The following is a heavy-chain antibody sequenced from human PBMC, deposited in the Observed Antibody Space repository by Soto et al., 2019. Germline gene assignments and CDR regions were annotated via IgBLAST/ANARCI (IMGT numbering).Heavy chain of an antibody. CDR1: GYTFTTYY. J-gene: IGHJ5*02. Sequence: QVQLAQSGAEVKKPGASVKVSCKASGYTFTTYYMHWVRQAPGQGLEWMGLINPSSGTTNYAQRFQGRVTMTRDTSTSTVYMELSSLRSEDTAVYYCARDVGAETATGGREGWFDPWGQGTLVTVSS. V-gene: IGHV1-46*01. D-gene: IGHD5-18*01. CDR3: ARDVGAETATGGREGWFDP. CDR2: INPSSGTT.